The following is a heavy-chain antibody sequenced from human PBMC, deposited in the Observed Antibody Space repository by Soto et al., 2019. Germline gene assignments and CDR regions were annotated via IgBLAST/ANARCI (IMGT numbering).Heavy chain of an antibody. Sequence: ASVKVSCKASGYTLINFDVSWVRQAAGQGLEWLGWMNPGSGKTGYASKFQGRVAMTRDASTGTSRLELSSLTSDDTAVYYCARMASAGTLNWFDPWGQGTLVTVSS. CDR2: MNPGSGKT. CDR1: GYTLINFD. CDR3: ARMASAGTLNWFDP. D-gene: IGHD6-13*01. J-gene: IGHJ5*02. V-gene: IGHV1-8*02.